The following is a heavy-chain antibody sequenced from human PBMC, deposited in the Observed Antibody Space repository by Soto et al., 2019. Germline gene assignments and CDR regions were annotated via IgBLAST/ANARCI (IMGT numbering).Heavy chain of an antibody. J-gene: IGHJ2*01. CDR1: GGSVSSTYY. V-gene: IGHV4-61*03. D-gene: IGHD2-21*02. Sequence: QMHLQEPGPGLVKPSETLSLTCIVSGGSVSSTYYWAWIRQPPGKRLEWIGHINYGGSSNYNPSLTSRVTRSLDTSKNHASLQLSSVTAADTALYYCARYTNKGCGSDWPYWYFDLWGRGTLVTVSS. CDR3: ARYTNKGCGSDWPYWYFDL. CDR2: INYGGSS.